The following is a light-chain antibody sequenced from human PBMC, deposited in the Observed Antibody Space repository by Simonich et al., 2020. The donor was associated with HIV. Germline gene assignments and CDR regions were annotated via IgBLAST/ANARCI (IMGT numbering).Light chain of an antibody. V-gene: IGKV2-30*02. CDR1: QSLVHSDGNTY. Sequence: DVVMTQSPLSLPVTLGQPASISCRSSQSLVHSDGNTYLTWFQQRPGQSPRRLIYKVSNRDYGVPDRFSGSGSGTDCTLKISRVEAEYVGVYYCMQGTHWPPFTFGPGTKVEIK. CDR3: MQGTHWPPFT. CDR2: KVS. J-gene: IGKJ3*01.